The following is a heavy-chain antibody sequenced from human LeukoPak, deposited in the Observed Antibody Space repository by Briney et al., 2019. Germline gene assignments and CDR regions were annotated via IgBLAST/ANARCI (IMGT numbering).Heavy chain of an antibody. J-gene: IGHJ1*01. CDR2: ISAYNGNT. D-gene: IGHD2/OR15-2a*01. CDR1: GYTFTSYG. Sequence: ASVKVSCKASGYTFTSYGISWVRQAPGQGLEWMGWISAYNGNTNHAQKLQGRVTMTTDTSTSTAYMELRSLRSDDTAVYYCARDPYRYFTTLSRIQGPEYFQHWGQGTLVTVSS. CDR3: ARDPYRYFTTLSRIQGPEYFQH. V-gene: IGHV1-18*01.